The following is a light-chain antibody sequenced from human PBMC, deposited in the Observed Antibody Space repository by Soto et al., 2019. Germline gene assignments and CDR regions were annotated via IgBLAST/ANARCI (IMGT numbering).Light chain of an antibody. Sequence: QPVLTQSSSASASLGSSVKLTCTLSSGHSSYIIAWHQQQPGKAPRYLMKLEGSGSYNKGSGVPDRFSGSSSGADRYLTISNLPSEDDADYYFETWDSNPHAVFGGGTKRTVL. J-gene: IGLJ2*01. CDR2: LEGSGSY. CDR1: SGHSSYI. CDR3: ETWDSNPHAV. V-gene: IGLV4-60*03.